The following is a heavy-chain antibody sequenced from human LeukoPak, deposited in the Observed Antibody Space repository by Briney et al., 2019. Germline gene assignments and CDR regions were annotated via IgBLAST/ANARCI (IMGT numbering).Heavy chain of an antibody. J-gene: IGHJ4*02. CDR3: AKSPILYSRWNYYFDY. D-gene: IGHD6-13*01. CDR2: ISGSGGNT. V-gene: IGHV3-23*01. CDR1: GFSFRSYG. Sequence: PGGSLRLSCPASGFSFRSYGMSWVHQAPGKGLEWVSAISGSGGNTDHADSVKGRFTISRDNSKNTLYLQMNSLRAEDTAVYYCAKSPILYSRWNYYFDYWGQGTLVTVSS.